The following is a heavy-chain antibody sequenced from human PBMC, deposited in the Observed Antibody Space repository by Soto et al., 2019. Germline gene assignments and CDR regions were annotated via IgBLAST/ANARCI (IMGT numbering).Heavy chain of an antibody. D-gene: IGHD6-19*01. Sequence: EAQLMESGGGLVQPGGSLRLSCAASGFTFSSYWMSWVRQAPGKGLEWVTNIKQDGGDKYYVDSVEGRFIISRDNAKNSLYLQMDSLRAEDTAVYYCARVAGLAGHVWGQGTLVTVSS. J-gene: IGHJ4*02. CDR2: IKQDGGDK. V-gene: IGHV3-7*01. CDR3: ARVAGLAGHV. CDR1: GFTFSSYW.